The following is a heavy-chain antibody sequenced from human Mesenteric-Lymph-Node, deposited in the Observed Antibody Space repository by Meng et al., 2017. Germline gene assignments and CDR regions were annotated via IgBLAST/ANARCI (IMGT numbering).Heavy chain of an antibody. CDR3: GRQSYYYYGMDV. Sequence: GSLRLSCTVSGGSISSYYWSWIRQPPGKGLEWIGYIYYSGSTNYNPSLKSRVTISVDTSKNQLSLNLSSVTAADTAVYYCGRQSYYYYGMDVWGQGTTVTVSS. CDR1: GGSISSYY. J-gene: IGHJ6*02. V-gene: IGHV4-59*01. CDR2: IYYSGST.